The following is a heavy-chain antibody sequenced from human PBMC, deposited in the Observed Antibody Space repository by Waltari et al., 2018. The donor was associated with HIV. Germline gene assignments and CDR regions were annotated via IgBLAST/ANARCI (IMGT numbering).Heavy chain of an antibody. CDR1: GFPFSMYV. D-gene: IGHD2-2*01. CDR3: AKVPVLPTGREDY. J-gene: IGHJ4*02. Sequence: EVQLVESGGGLVQPGESLRLSCDAPGFPFSMYVMTWVRQAPGKGLQWVAGISGKGGSRYYTDSVKGRFTISRDNSKKTLYLQMDSLRAEDTAVYYCAKVPVLPTGREDYWGQGTLVTVSS. CDR2: ISGKGGSR. V-gene: IGHV3-23*04.